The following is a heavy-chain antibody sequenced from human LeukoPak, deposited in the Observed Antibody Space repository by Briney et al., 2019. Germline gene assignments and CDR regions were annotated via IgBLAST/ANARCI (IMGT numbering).Heavy chain of an antibody. CDR2: ISSSSSYI. CDR3: ARDRGVRGVIRRFDY. D-gene: IGHD3-10*01. V-gene: IGHV3-21*01. J-gene: IGHJ4*02. Sequence: GGSLRLSCAASGFTFSSYSMNWVRQAPGKGLEWASSISSSSSYIYYADSVKGRFTISRDNAKNSLYLQMNSLRAEDTAVYYCARDRGVRGVIRRFDYWGQGTLVTVSS. CDR1: GFTFSSYS.